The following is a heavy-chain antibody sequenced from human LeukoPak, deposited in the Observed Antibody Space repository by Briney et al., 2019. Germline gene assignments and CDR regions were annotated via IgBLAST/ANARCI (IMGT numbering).Heavy chain of an antibody. Sequence: SVKVSCKASGGTFSSYVISWVRQAPGQGLEWMGGIIPIFGTAKYAQKLQGRVTITADKSTSSAYMELSSLRSEDTAVYYCATRAADVPTRPAYYYYYMDVWGKGTTVTVSS. D-gene: IGHD6-6*01. CDR2: IIPIFGTA. V-gene: IGHV1-69*06. CDR3: ATRAADVPTRPAYYYYYMDV. J-gene: IGHJ6*03. CDR1: GGTFSSYV.